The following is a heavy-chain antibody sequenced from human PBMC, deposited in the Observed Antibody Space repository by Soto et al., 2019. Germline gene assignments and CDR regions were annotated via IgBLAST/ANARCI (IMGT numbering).Heavy chain of an antibody. D-gene: IGHD2-15*01. Sequence: GASVKVSCKASGYTFTSYDINWVRQATGQGLEWMGWMNPNSGNTGYAQKFQGRVTMTRNTSISTAYMELSSLRSEDTAVYYCAICSGGSWSGDFDYWGQGTLVTVSS. CDR3: AICSGGSWSGDFDY. CDR1: GYTFTSYD. J-gene: IGHJ4*02. CDR2: MNPNSGNT. V-gene: IGHV1-8*01.